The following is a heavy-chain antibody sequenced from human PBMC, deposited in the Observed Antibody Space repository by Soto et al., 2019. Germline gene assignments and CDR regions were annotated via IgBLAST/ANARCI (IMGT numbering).Heavy chain of an antibody. J-gene: IGHJ4*02. CDR1: GGSISSGAYF. V-gene: IGHV4-30-4*01. CDR2: ISYIGST. CDR3: ATSQKGYNWNYFDH. Sequence: SETLSLTCTVSGGSISSGAYFWNWIRQSPGKGLEWLGYISYIGSTYYNPSLESRVSVSVDTSKSQFSLKLSAVTAADTAVYYCATSQKGYNWNYFDHWGQGALVTVSS. D-gene: IGHD1-20*01.